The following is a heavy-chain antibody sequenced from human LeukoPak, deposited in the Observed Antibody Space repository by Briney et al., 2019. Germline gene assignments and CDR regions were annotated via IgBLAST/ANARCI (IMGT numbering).Heavy chain of an antibody. Sequence: PGRCLSLACELVALSFGTYAVGWVSQPAGGWMGWGAGISNGGSYKYYAASVKRRFTTAGDNTRQTLYLQMNGLRPDATALYYCAKPRGGVSWAFDPWGQGTMVAVSS. CDR2: ISNGGSYK. V-gene: IGHV3-30*18. D-gene: IGHD5/OR15-5a*01. CDR1: ALSFGTYA. CDR3: AKPRGGVSWAFDP. J-gene: IGHJ3*01.